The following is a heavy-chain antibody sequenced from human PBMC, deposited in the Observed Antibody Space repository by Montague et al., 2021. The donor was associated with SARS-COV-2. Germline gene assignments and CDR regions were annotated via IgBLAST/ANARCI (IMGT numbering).Heavy chain of an antibody. CDR1: GFTVSSYE. CDR2: ISSSGSTI. V-gene: IGHV3-48*03. CDR3: ARDRSYYDSSDFDL. J-gene: IGHJ2*01. D-gene: IGHD3-22*01. Sequence: SLRLYCAAPGFTVSSYEMNWVRQAPGKGLEWVSYISSSGSTIYYXYSLKGRFTISRDNAKNSLYLQMSSLRAEDTAVYYCARDRSYYDSSDFDLWGRGTLVTVSS.